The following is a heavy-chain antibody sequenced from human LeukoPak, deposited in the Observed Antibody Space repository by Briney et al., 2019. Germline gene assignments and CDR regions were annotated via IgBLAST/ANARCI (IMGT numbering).Heavy chain of an antibody. CDR3: ARAYYDFWSGYPFDY. V-gene: IGHV1-2*02. CDR1: GYTFTGYY. D-gene: IGHD3-3*01. CDR2: INPNSGGT. Sequence: ASVKVSCEASGYTFTGYYMHWVRQAPGQGLEWMGLINPNSGGTNYAQKFQGRVTMTRDTSISTAYMELSRLRSDDTAVYYCARAYYDFWSGYPFDYWGQGTLVTVSS. J-gene: IGHJ4*02.